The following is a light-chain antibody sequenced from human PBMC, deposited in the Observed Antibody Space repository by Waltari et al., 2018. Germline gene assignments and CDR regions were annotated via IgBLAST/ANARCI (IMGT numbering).Light chain of an antibody. CDR1: QSIGSI. Sequence: ETVVTQSPATLSVSPGERATLSCTTSQSIGSILAWYQQKPGQAPRLLIYRASTRATGIPARFSGSGSETEFTLTISSLQSEDFAVYYCQQYNNWPPGTFGQGTKVEI. CDR3: QQYNNWPPGT. V-gene: IGKV3-15*01. CDR2: RAS. J-gene: IGKJ1*01.